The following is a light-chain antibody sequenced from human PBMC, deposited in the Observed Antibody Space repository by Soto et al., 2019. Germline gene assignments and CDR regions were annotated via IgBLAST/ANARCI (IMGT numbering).Light chain of an antibody. CDR3: QSYDSSLSGVV. CDR2: RNS. V-gene: IGLV1-40*01. CDR1: SSNIGAGYD. J-gene: IGLJ2*01. Sequence: QSVLTQPPSVSGAPGQRVTISCTGSSSNIGAGYDLHWYQQLPGTAPKLLIYRNSNRPSGVPDRFSGSKSGTSASLAITGLQAEDEADYYCQSYDSSLSGVVFGGGTKLTVL.